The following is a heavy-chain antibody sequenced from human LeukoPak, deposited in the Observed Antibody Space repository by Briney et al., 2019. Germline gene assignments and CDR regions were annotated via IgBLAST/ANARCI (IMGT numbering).Heavy chain of an antibody. CDR3: ARSYCSGSSCYFGMDV. Sequence: GASVKVSCKASGYIFTNYAMHWVRQAPGQRLEWMGWINTVNGNTKYSEKFQGRVTITRDTSASTAYMELSSLRSEDTAVYYCARSYCSGSSCYFGMDVWGQGTTVTVSS. D-gene: IGHD2-15*01. CDR1: GYIFTNYA. CDR2: INTVNGNT. J-gene: IGHJ6*02. V-gene: IGHV1-3*04.